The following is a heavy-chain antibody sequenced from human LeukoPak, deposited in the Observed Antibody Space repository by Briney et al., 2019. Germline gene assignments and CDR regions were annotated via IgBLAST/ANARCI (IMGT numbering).Heavy chain of an antibody. J-gene: IGHJ4*02. CDR2: LKQDGSDQ. CDR1: GFTFSSYW. Sequence: GGSLRLSCAASGFTFSSYWTTWVRQAPGKGLEWVANLKQDGSDQYYVDSVKGRFTIARDNAKNSLYLQMNSLRAEDTAVYDCARVRAWGSGGSYPTYFDYWGLETLVTVSS. V-gene: IGHV3-7*01. D-gene: IGHD3-10*01. CDR3: ARVRAWGSGGSYPTYFDY.